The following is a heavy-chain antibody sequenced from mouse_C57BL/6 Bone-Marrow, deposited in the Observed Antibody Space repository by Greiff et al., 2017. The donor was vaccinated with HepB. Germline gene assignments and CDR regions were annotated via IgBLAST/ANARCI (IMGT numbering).Heavy chain of an antibody. CDR3: ASRKTTQPTAMDY. Sequence: QVQLQQPGAELVKPGASVKLSCKASGYTFTSYWMHWVKQRPGQGLEWIGMIHPNSGSTNYNEKFKSKATLTVDTSSSTAYMQLSSLTSEDSAVYCCASRKTTQPTAMDYWGKGTSVTVSS. D-gene: IGHD3-2*02. V-gene: IGHV1-64*01. CDR2: IHPNSGST. CDR1: GYTFTSYW. J-gene: IGHJ4*01.